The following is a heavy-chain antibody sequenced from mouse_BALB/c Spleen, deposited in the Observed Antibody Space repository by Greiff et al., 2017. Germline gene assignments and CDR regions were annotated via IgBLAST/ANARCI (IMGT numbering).Heavy chain of an antibody. D-gene: IGHD3-3*01. CDR2: IWSGGST. CDR1: GFSLTSYG. V-gene: IGHV2-2*02. Sequence: VQLQQSGPGLVQPSQSLSITCTVSGFSLTSYGVHWVRQSPGKGLEWLGVIWSGGSTDYNAAFISRLSISKDNSKSQVFFKMNSLQANDTAIYYCARGGTYFDVWGAGTTVTVSS. CDR3: ARGGTYFDV. J-gene: IGHJ1*01.